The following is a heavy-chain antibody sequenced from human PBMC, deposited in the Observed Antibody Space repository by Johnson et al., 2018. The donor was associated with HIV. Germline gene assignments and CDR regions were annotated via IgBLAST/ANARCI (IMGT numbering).Heavy chain of an antibody. D-gene: IGHD2-2*01. V-gene: IGHV3-66*01. J-gene: IGHJ3*02. Sequence: VQLVESGGGLVKPGGSLRLSCAASGFSVSSNYMSWVRQAPGKGLEWVSVIFGGGTTYYTDSVKGRFTISRDNSKNSLYLQMNSLRAGDTAVYYCARVPAADDAFDICGQGTMVTVSS. CDR2: IFGGGTT. CDR1: GFSVSSNY. CDR3: ARVPAADDAFDI.